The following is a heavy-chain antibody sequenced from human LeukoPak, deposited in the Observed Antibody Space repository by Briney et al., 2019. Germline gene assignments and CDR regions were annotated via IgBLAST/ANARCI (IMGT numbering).Heavy chain of an antibody. CDR3: ARAGNGYCSSTSCYTHYYYYYMDV. CDR2: INHSGST. D-gene: IGHD2-2*02. CDR1: GGSFSGYY. J-gene: IGHJ6*03. Sequence: PSETLSLTCAVYGGSFSGYYRSWIRQPPGKGLEWIGEINHSGSTNYNPSLKSRVTISVDTSKNQFSLKLSSVTAADTAVYYCARAGNGYCSSTSCYTHYYYYYMDVWGKGTTVTVSS. V-gene: IGHV4-34*01.